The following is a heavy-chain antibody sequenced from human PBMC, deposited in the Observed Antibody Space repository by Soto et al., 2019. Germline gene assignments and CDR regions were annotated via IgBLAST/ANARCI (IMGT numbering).Heavy chain of an antibody. CDR3: ATYPPRYCRCTTCYAGLDY. D-gene: IGHD2-2*01. CDR2: FDPEVGET. Sequence: GASVKVSCKVSGYTLTELSMQWVRQAPGKGLEWMGAFDPEVGETVYAQKFRGRVTMTEDTSTDTAYMELSSLRSEATAVYYCATYPPRYCRCTTCYAGLDYWGQGTLVTVSS. CDR1: GYTLTELS. J-gene: IGHJ4*02. V-gene: IGHV1-24*01.